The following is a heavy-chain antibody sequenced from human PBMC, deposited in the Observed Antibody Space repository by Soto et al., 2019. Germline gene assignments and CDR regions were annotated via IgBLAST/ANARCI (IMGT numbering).Heavy chain of an antibody. CDR2: ISYDGSNK. D-gene: IGHD2-2*01. CDR3: AKGHHCSSTSCYFYYYGVDV. J-gene: IGHJ6*02. Sequence: QVQLVESGGGVVQPGRSLRLSCAASGFIFNTYDMHWVRQAPGKGLEWVAVISYDGSNKYYADSVKGRLTISRDNSTKMLYLQMNSLRPEDTAVYYCAKGHHCSSTSCYFYYYGVDVWGQGTKVAVSS. CDR1: GFIFNTYD. V-gene: IGHV3-30*18.